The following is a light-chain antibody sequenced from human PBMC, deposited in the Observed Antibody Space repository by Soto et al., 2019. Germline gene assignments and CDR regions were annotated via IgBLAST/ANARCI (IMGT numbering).Light chain of an antibody. V-gene: IGKV3-20*01. Sequence: EIVLTQSPGTLSLSPGERATLSCRASQSVSSSYLAWYQQKPGQAPRLLIYGASSRATGIPDRFSGSGSGTDFTLTISRTEPEDFAVYYCQQYGSSPLTCGGGTKVEIK. J-gene: IGKJ4*01. CDR1: QSVSSSY. CDR2: GAS. CDR3: QQYGSSPLT.